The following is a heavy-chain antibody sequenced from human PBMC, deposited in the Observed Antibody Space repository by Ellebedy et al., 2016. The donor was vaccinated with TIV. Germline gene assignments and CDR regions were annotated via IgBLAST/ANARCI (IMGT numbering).Heavy chain of an antibody. Sequence: GGSLRLXXAASGFTFSSYAMSWVRQAPGKGLEWVSAISGSGGSTYYADSVKGRFTISRDNSKNTLYLQMNSLRAEDTAVYYCAKDLRLRWPFDYWGQGTLVTVSS. CDR1: GFTFSSYA. V-gene: IGHV3-23*01. CDR3: AKDLRLRWPFDY. CDR2: ISGSGGST. J-gene: IGHJ4*02. D-gene: IGHD4-23*01.